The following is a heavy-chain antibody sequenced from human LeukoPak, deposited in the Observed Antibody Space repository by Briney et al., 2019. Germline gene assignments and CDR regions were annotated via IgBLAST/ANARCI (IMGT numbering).Heavy chain of an antibody. CDR3: AKVEFTSSYYGVGSLDY. V-gene: IGHV3-30*02. J-gene: IGHJ4*02. CDR1: GFSFGSYA. CDR2: IRYDGSIK. D-gene: IGHD3-10*01. Sequence: GGSLRLSCAASGFSFGSYAMHWVRQAPGKGLDWVAFIRYDGSIKYYADSVKGRFTISRDNSKDTLFLQMNSLRDEDTAVYYCAKVEFTSSYYGVGSLDYWGQGTLVTVSS.